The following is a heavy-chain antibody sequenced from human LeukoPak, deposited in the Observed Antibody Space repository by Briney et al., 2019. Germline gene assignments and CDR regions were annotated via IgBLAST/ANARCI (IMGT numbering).Heavy chain of an antibody. CDR2: ISGSGGST. J-gene: IGHJ4*02. V-gene: IGHV3-23*01. CDR1: GFTFSSYA. D-gene: IGHD6-19*01. CDR3: ALRAGIAVAGTRAFDY. Sequence: GGSLRLSCAASGFTFSSYAMSWVRQAPGKGLEWVSAISGSGGSTYYADSVKGRFTISRDNSKNTLYLQMNSLRAEDTAVYYCALRAGIAVAGTRAFDYWGQGTLVTVSS.